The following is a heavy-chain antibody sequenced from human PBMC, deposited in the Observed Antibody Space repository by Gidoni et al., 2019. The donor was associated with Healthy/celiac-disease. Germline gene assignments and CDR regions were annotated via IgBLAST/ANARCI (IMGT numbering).Heavy chain of an antibody. CDR1: GGSISSYY. CDR3: ARDITIGYGSRGFDP. Sequence: QVQLQESGPGLVKPSETLSLTCTVAGGSISSYYWSWIRQPPGKGLEWIGYIYYSGSTNYNPSLKSRVTISVDTSKNQFSLKLSSVTAADTAVYYCARDITIGYGSRGFDPWGQGTLVTVSS. D-gene: IGHD3-3*01. CDR2: IYYSGST. V-gene: IGHV4-59*01. J-gene: IGHJ5*02.